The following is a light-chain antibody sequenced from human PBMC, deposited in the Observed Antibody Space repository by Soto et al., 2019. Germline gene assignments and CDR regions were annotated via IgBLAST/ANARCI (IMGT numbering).Light chain of an antibody. CDR2: EVS. CDR1: SSDVGSYKY. CDR3: SSYTIRTTWV. Sequence: QSVLTQPASVSGSPGQSITISCTGTSSDVGSYKYVSWYQQHPGKAPKLMIYEVSNRPSGVSDRFSGSKSGNTASLTISGPQAEDEADYYCSSYTIRTTWVFGGGTKLTVL. J-gene: IGLJ3*02. V-gene: IGLV2-14*01.